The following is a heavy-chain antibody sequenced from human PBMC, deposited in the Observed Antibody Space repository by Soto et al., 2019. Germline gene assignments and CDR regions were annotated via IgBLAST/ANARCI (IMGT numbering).Heavy chain of an antibody. CDR3: ARESGSHYHTPGEFDH. Sequence: GGSLRLSCAASGFTFSSYEMNWVRQAPGKGLEWVSYISSSGITIYYADSVKGRFTISRDNAKNSLYLQMNSLRAEDTAVYYCARESGSHYHTPGEFDHWGQGTLVTVSS. CDR1: GFTFSSYE. CDR2: ISSSGITI. J-gene: IGHJ4*02. V-gene: IGHV3-48*03. D-gene: IGHD1-26*01.